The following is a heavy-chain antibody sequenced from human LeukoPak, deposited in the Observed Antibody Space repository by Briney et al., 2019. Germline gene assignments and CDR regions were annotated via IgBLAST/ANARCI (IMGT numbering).Heavy chain of an antibody. CDR1: GFTFSTHG. D-gene: IGHD2-15*01. CDR2: VTPSGDPT. V-gene: IGHV3-23*01. J-gene: IGHJ5*02. CDR3: ARDARPVQRHCSGGSCSPLMGNWFDP. Sequence: GGSLRLSCAGSGFTFSTHGMNWVRQAPGKGLEWVSGVTPSGDPTYYADSVKGRFTISRDNSKNTLYLQMNSLRSEDTAVYYCARDARPVQRHCSGGSCSPLMGNWFDPWGQGTLVTVSS.